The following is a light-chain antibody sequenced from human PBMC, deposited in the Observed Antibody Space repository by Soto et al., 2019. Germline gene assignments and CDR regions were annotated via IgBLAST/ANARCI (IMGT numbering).Light chain of an antibody. J-gene: IGKJ1*01. V-gene: IGKV3-15*01. CDR3: QQYHYWWT. CDR2: GAS. CDR1: QSVSNN. Sequence: EIVMTQSPATLSVSPGEKATLSCRASQSVSNNLAWFQQKPGQVPRLLIYGASNRATGFSARFSGSGSGTEFTLTISSLQSEDFAVYYCQQYHYWWTFGQGTKVEIK.